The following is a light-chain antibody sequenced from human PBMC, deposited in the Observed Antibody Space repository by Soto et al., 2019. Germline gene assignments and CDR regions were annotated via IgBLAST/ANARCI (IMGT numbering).Light chain of an antibody. Sequence: QSALTQPPSASGSPGQSVTIPCTGTSSDVGAYDYVSWYQQHPGKAPKLMIYEINKRPSGVPDRFSGSKSGNTASLTVSGLQAEDEADYYCSSFAGSNNFPYVFGTGTKVT. CDR2: EIN. CDR1: SSDVGAYDY. V-gene: IGLV2-8*01. J-gene: IGLJ1*01. CDR3: SSFAGSNNFPYV.